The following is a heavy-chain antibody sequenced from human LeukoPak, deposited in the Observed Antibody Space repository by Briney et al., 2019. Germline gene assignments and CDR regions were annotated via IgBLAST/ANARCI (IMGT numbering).Heavy chain of an antibody. CDR1: GFTFSSYG. V-gene: IGHV3-30*18. CDR2: ISYDGSNK. CDR3: AKDGNDYGSGSYYLRDYYYGMDV. Sequence: GGSLRLSCAASGFTFSSYGMHWVRQAPGKGLEWGAVISYDGSNKYYADSVKGRFTISRDNSKNTLYLQMNSLRAEDTAVYYCAKDGNDYGSGSYYLRDYYYGMDVWGKGTTVTVSS. D-gene: IGHD3-10*01. J-gene: IGHJ6*04.